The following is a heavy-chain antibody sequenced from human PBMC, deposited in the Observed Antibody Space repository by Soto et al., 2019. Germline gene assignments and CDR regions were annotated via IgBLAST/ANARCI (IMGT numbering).Heavy chain of an antibody. V-gene: IGHV1-69*02. CDR3: AASYGSGYRAFDY. D-gene: IGHD3-10*01. CDR2: INPILSMS. J-gene: IGHJ4*02. CDR1: GYTFTSYT. Sequence: SVKVSCKASGYTFTSYTINWVRQAPGLGLEWVGRINPILSMSNYAQKFQDRVTMTADKSTSTAYMELRSLRSEDTAMYYCAASYGSGYRAFDYWGQGALVTVSS.